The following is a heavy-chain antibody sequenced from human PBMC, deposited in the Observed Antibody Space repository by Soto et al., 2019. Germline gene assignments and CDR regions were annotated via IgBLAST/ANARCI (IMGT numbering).Heavy chain of an antibody. Sequence: ASVKVSCKASGYTFTGYYMHWVRQAPGQGLEWMGWINLNSGGTNYAQKFQGRVTMTRDTSISTAYMELSRLRSDDTAVYYCARGTYDFWSGYYWDNGWGPSDPYMDVWGQGTTVTVSS. CDR3: ARGTYDFWSGYYWDNGWGPSDPYMDV. CDR1: GYTFTGYY. D-gene: IGHD3-3*01. CDR2: INLNSGGT. J-gene: IGHJ6*02. V-gene: IGHV1-2*02.